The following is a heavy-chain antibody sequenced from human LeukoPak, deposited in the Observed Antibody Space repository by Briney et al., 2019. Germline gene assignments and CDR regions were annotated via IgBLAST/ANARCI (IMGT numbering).Heavy chain of an antibody. CDR1: GFTFSSYW. Sequence: GGSLRLSCAASGFTFSSYWMHWVRQAPGKGLVWVSRINTDGSSTSYADSVKGRFTISRDNAKNTLYLQMNSLRAEDTAVYYCARDRGYDFWSGPHNYYSMDVWGKGTTVTVSS. V-gene: IGHV3-74*01. D-gene: IGHD3-3*01. J-gene: IGHJ6*03. CDR2: INTDGSST. CDR3: ARDRGYDFWSGPHNYYSMDV.